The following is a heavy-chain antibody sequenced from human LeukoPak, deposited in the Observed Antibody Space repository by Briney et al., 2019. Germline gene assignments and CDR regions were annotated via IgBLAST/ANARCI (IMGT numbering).Heavy chain of an antibody. CDR2: IYYTGST. V-gene: IGHV4-39*01. J-gene: IGHJ4*02. CDR1: GDSISDSDW. Sequence: ASETLSLTCAVSGDSISDSDWWTWIRQPPGKGLEWIGSIYYTGSTYYNPSLKSRVTISVDTSKNQFSLKLTSVAAADRAVYYCAKAWAAAGSFDDWGQGTLVTVSS. CDR3: AKAWAAAGSFDD. D-gene: IGHD6-13*01.